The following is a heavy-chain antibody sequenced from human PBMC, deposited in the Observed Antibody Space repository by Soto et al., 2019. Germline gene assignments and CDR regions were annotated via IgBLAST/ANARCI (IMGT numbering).Heavy chain of an antibody. D-gene: IGHD3-22*01. J-gene: IGHJ4*02. CDR3: ARDQVFEDSRGNLLGY. V-gene: IGHV1-18*01. CDR2: ISTHNGDR. Sequence: QVQLVQSGGEVRKPGASVKVSCKASGYIFTSYGINWGRQAPGQGLEWMGWISTHNGDRKYAPKLQGRVTMTTDTSMSTAYMELRSLRSDDTAVYYCARDQVFEDSRGNLLGYWGQGTLVTVSS. CDR1: GYIFTSYG.